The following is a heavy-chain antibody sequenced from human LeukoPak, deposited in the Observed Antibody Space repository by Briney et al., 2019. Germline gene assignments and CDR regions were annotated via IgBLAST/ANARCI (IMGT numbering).Heavy chain of an antibody. CDR1: GFTFSSYA. D-gene: IGHD5-12*01. J-gene: IGHJ4*02. Sequence: GSLRLSCAASGFTFSSYAMSWVRQAPGKGLEWVSAISGSGGSTYYADSVKGRLTISRDNSKNTLYLQMNSLKAEDTAVYYCAKDPVQRGYSGYDFVDWGQGTLVTVSS. V-gene: IGHV3-23*01. CDR2: ISGSGGST. CDR3: AKDPVQRGYSGYDFVD.